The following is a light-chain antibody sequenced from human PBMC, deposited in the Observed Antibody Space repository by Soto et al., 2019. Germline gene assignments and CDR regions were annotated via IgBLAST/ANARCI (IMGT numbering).Light chain of an antibody. CDR1: QSISTW. V-gene: IGKV1-5*03. CDR3: QQYTTYSGT. CDR2: RAS. Sequence: DIQMTQSPSTLSASVGDRVTITCRASQSISTWLAWYQQKPGTAPKFLIYRASNLESGVPSRFSGSGSGTEFTLTISSLQPDDFATYYCQQYTTYSGTFGPGTEVDIK. J-gene: IGKJ3*01.